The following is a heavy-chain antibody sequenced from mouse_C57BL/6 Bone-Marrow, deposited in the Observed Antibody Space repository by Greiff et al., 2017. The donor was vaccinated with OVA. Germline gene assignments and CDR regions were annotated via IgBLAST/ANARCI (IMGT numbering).Heavy chain of an antibody. CDR1: GYTFTSYG. CDR2: IYPRSGNT. V-gene: IGHV1-81*01. J-gene: IGHJ1*03. CDR3: ARHEEEVYWYFDV. Sequence: QVQLQQSGAELARPGASVKLSCKASGYTFTSYGISWVKQRTGQGLEWIGEIYPRSGNTYYNEKFKGKATLTADKSSSTVYMELSRLTSEDSAVYFCARHEEEVYWYFDVWGTGTTVTVSS.